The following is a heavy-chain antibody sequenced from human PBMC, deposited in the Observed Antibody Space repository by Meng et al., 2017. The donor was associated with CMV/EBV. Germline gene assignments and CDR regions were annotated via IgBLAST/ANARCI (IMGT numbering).Heavy chain of an antibody. CDR1: GYTFTGYY. CDR2: INPNSGGT. CDR3: ASLYCDFWSGYWGNYYYGMDV. Sequence: ASVKVSCKASGYTFTGYYMHWVRQAPGQGLEWMGWINPNSGGTNYAQMFQGRVTMTRDTSISTAYMELSRLRSDDTAVYYCASLYCDFWSGYWGNYYYGMDVWGQGTTVTVSS. J-gene: IGHJ6*02. V-gene: IGHV1-2*02. D-gene: IGHD3-3*01.